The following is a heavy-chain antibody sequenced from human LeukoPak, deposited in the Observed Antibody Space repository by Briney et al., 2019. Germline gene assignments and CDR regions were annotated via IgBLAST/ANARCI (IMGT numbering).Heavy chain of an antibody. D-gene: IGHD3-10*01. CDR2: IYYSGST. J-gene: IGHJ4*02. CDR3: ARRGYYGSGSYPDY. CDR1: GGSISSSSYY. V-gene: IGHV4-39*01. Sequence: PSETLSLTCTVPGGSISSSSYYWGWIRQPPGKGLEWIGSIYYSGSTYYNPSLKSRVTISVDTSKNQFSLKLSSVTAADTAVYCCARRGYYGSGSYPDYWGQGTLVTVSS.